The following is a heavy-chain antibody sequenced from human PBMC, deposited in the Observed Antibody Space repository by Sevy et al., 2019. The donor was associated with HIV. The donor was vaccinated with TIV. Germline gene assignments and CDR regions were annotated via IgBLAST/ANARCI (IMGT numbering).Heavy chain of an antibody. CDR2: ISADKGNT. D-gene: IGHD2-2*02. V-gene: IGHV1-18*01. Sequence: ASVKVSCKTFGYGFVRYGIRWLRQAPGQGLEWMGWISADKGNTKYAQKFQARVTMTTDTSTSTAYMELRRLSADDTGIYYCARARLNNILYYYYGMDVWGQGTTVTVSS. CDR1: GYGFVRYG. CDR3: ARARLNNILYYYYGMDV. J-gene: IGHJ6*02.